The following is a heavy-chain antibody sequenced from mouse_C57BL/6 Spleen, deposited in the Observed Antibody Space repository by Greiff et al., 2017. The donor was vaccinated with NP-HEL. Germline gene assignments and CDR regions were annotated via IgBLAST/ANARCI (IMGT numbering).Heavy chain of an antibody. D-gene: IGHD1-1*01. CDR3: ASSWGYAMDY. J-gene: IGHJ4*01. CDR2: IWTGGGT. V-gene: IGHV2-9-1*01. Sequence: VQGVESGPGLVAPSQSLSITCTVSGFSLTSYAISWVRQPPGKGLEWLGVIWTGGGTNYNSALKSRLSISKDNAKSQVFLKMNSLQTDDTARYYCASSWGYAMDYWGQGTSVTVSS. CDR1: GFSLTSYA.